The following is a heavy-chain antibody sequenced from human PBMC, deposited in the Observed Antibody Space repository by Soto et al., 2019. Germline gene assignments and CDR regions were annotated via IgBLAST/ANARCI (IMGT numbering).Heavy chain of an antibody. CDR2: IWYDGSNK. J-gene: IGHJ3*02. CDR3: AIGGYCSGGRCYWGYAFDI. D-gene: IGHD2-15*01. CDR1: GFTFSSYG. V-gene: IGHV3-33*01. Sequence: QVQLVESGGGVVQPGRSLRLSCAASGFTFSSYGMHWVRQAPGKGLEWVAVIWYDGSNKYYADSVKGRFTISRDNSKNTLYLQMNSLRAEDTAVYYCAIGGYCSGGRCYWGYAFDIWGQGTMVTVSS.